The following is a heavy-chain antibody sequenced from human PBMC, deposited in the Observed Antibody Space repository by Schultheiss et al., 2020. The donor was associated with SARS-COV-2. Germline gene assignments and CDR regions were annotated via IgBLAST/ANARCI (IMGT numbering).Heavy chain of an antibody. CDR2: VSYDGSNK. CDR3: AKDEYALDDSGDFEISGY. V-gene: IGHV3-30*18. J-gene: IGHJ4*02. Sequence: GESLKISCAASGFTFDYYTMTWVRQAPGKGLEWVAVVSYDGSNKYYADSVKGRFTISRDSSKNTLFLQMNGLRTEDTAVYYCAKDEYALDDSGDFEISGYWGQGSLVTVSS. CDR1: GFTFDYYT. D-gene: IGHD4-17*01.